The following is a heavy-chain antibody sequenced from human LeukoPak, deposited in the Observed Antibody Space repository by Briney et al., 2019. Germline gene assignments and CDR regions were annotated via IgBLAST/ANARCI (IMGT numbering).Heavy chain of an antibody. V-gene: IGHV1-2*02. CDR3: ARDYYDSSGYSRFDP. CDR1: GYTFTGYY. J-gene: IGHJ5*02. Sequence: ASVKVSCKASGYTFTGYYMHWVRQAPGQWLEWMGWINPNSGGTDYAQKFQGRVTMTRDTSIRTAYMEVSRLRSDDTAVYYCARDYYDSSGYSRFDPWGQGTLVTVSS. D-gene: IGHD3-22*01. CDR2: INPNSGGT.